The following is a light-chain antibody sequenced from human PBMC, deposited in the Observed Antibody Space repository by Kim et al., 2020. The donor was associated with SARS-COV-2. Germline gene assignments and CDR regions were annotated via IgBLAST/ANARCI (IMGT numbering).Light chain of an antibody. CDR2: GAS. CDR1: SDSY. CDR3: QQYGSSPRT. V-gene: IGKV3-20*01. Sequence: SDSYLAWYQHKPGQAPRLLIYGASNRATGVADKFSGSGSGTDFTLTISRLEPEDLAVYFCQQYGSSPRTFGQGTKLEI. J-gene: IGKJ2*01.